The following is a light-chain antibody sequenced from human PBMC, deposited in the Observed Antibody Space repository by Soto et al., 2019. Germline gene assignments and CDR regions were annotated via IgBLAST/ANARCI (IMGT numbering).Light chain of an antibody. CDR3: QQYNNWPYP. Sequence: EIVMTQSPATLSVSPGERATLSCRASQSVSSNLAWYQQKPGQAPRLLIYGASTRATGIPARFSGSGSGTDFTLTISSLQSEDFAVYYCQQYNNWPYPFGQGTKLEIK. CDR1: QSVSSN. J-gene: IGKJ2*01. V-gene: IGKV3-15*01. CDR2: GAS.